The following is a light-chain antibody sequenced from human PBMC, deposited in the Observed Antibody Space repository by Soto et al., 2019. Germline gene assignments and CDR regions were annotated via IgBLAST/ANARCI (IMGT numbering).Light chain of an antibody. J-gene: IGLJ3*02. Sequence: QSALTQPASVSGSPGQSITFSGLGSTSDVGHYNYVSWYQQLPGEAPKLIIYDVRNRPSGVSNRFSGSKSGYTAFLTISGLLTEDESHYFCSSYTTDNTLVFGGGTKLTVL. CDR3: SSYTTDNTLV. CDR1: TSDVGHYNY. V-gene: IGLV2-14*01. CDR2: DVR.